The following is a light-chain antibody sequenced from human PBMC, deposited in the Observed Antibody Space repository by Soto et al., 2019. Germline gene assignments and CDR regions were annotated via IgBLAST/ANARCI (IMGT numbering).Light chain of an antibody. CDR3: GSYTTTYVQI. V-gene: IGLV2-14*01. J-gene: IGLJ1*01. CDR2: EVT. Sequence: QSALTQPASVSGSPGQSITISCTGTSSDVGRYNYVSWYQQHPGRAPKLIIYEVTNRPSGVSDRFSGSKSGNVASLTISGLQAADEADYYCGSYTTTYVQIFGTGTKLTVL. CDR1: SSDVGRYNY.